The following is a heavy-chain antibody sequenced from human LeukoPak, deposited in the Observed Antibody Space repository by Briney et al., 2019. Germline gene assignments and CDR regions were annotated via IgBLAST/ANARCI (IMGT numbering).Heavy chain of an antibody. CDR2: IYYSGST. CDR3: ARDRGYYGSGSYSSWFDP. J-gene: IGHJ5*02. CDR1: GGSISSSSYY. Sequence: PSETLSLTCTVSGGSISSSSYYWGWIRQPPGKGLEWIGSIYYSGSTYYNPSLKSRVTISVDTSKNQFSLKLSSVTAADTAVYYCARDRGYYGSGSYSSWFDPWGQGTLVTVSS. V-gene: IGHV4-39*07. D-gene: IGHD3-10*01.